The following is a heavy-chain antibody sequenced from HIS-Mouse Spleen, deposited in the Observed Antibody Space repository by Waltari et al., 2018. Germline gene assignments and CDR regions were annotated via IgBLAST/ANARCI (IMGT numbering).Heavy chain of an antibody. CDR1: GYTFTSYE. CDR3: ARGHDYSNYFDY. V-gene: IGHV1-8*01. D-gene: IGHD4-4*01. Sequence: QVQLVQSGAEVKKPGASVKVSCKASGYTFTSYETNWVRQATGQGLEWMGWMNPNSGNTGYAQKFQGRVTMTRNTSISTAYMELSSLRSEDTAVYYCARGHDYSNYFDYWGQGTLVTVSS. CDR2: MNPNSGNT. J-gene: IGHJ4*02.